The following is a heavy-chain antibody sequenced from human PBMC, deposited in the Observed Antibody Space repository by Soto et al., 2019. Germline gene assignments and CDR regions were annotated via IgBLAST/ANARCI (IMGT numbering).Heavy chain of an antibody. CDR2: IWYDGSNK. CDR1: GFTFSSYG. CDR3: ARGYYGSGSYFPNSGDGAFDI. D-gene: IGHD3-10*01. Sequence: GGSLRLSCAASGFTFSSYGMHWVRQAPGKGLEWVAVIWYDGSNKYYADSVKGRFTISRDNSKNTLYLQMNSLRAEDTAVYYCARGYYGSGSYFPNSGDGAFDIWGQGTMVTVSS. V-gene: IGHV3-33*01. J-gene: IGHJ3*02.